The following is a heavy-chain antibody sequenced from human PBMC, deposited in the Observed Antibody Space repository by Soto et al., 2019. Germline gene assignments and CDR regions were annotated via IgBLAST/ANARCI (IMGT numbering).Heavy chain of an antibody. D-gene: IGHD3-9*01. CDR2: ISPHNFNT. CDR3: ARDEGGYDILTGYDKAHHFDY. Sequence: ASVKVSCKASGYTFTHFYITWVRQAPGQGLEWMGAISPHNFNTNYAQKFRGRVTLTTEKSTNTAYMDLRSLTSDDTAVYYCARDEGGYDILTGYDKAHHFDYWGQGVPVTVS. J-gene: IGHJ4*02. V-gene: IGHV1-18*01. CDR1: GYTFTHFY.